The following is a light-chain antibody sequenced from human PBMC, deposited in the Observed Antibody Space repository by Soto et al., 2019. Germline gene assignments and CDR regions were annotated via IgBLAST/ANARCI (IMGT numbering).Light chain of an antibody. CDR2: KAS. V-gene: IGKV1-12*01. Sequence: DVQMTQSPSSLSASVGDRVTITCRGSQVISSWLVWYQQKPGNAPKLLIYKASTLQSGVPSRFSGSESGTEFTLTISGLQSEDFATYYCQQASTFPFTFGGGTEVRIK. CDR1: QVISSW. J-gene: IGKJ4*01. CDR3: QQASTFPFT.